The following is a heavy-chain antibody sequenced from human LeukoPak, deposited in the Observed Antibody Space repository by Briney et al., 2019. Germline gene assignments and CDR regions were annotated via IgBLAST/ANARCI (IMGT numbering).Heavy chain of an antibody. CDR1: GYTFTSYG. J-gene: IGHJ4*02. CDR2: IIPILGIA. Sequence: ASVKVSCKASGYTFTSYGISWVRQAPGQGLEWMGRIIPILGIANYAQKFQGRVTITADKSTSTAYMELSSLRSEDTAVYYCARGQYYYDGSGYYSELYFDYWGQGTLVTVSS. V-gene: IGHV1-69*04. D-gene: IGHD3-22*01. CDR3: ARGQYYYDGSGYYSELYFDY.